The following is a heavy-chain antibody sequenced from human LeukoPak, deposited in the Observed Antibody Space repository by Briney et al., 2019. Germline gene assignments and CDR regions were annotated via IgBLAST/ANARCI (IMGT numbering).Heavy chain of an antibody. CDR2: ISGYNGNT. D-gene: IGHD2-15*01. CDR3: ARGGNCGGGSCYSDRGWFDP. J-gene: IGHJ5*02. V-gene: IGHV1-18*01. CDR1: GYTFTTYN. Sequence: ASVKLSCKASGYTFTTYNINWVRQAPGQGLEWMGWISGYNGNTNYAQKLQGRVTMTTDTSMSTAYMELRSLKSDDTAVYYCARGGNCGGGSCYSDRGWFDPWGQGTLVTVSS.